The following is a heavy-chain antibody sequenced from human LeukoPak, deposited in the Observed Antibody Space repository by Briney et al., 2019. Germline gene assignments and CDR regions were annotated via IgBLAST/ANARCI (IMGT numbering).Heavy chain of an antibody. CDR3: ARGGLRYFDWTDFGYYFDY. J-gene: IGHJ4*02. Sequence: PGASVKVSCKASGGTFSSYAISWVRQAPGQGLEWMGGIIPIFATANYAQKFQGRVTITADESTSTAYMELSSLRSEDTAVYYCARGGLRYFDWTDFGYYFDYWGQGTLVTVSS. D-gene: IGHD3-9*01. CDR2: IIPIFATA. CDR1: GGTFSSYA. V-gene: IGHV1-69*13.